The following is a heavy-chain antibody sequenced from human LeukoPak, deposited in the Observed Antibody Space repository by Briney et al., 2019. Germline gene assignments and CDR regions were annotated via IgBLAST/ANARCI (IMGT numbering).Heavy chain of an antibody. V-gene: IGHV1-18*01. J-gene: IGHJ4*02. CDR2: ISAYNGNT. Sequence: ASVKVSSKASGYTFTSYGISWVRQAPGQGLQWMGWISAYNGNTNYAQKLQGRVTMTTDTSTSTAYMELRSLRSDDTAVYYCAREIGYSYGSGFDYWGQGTLVTVSS. CDR3: AREIGYSYGSGFDY. D-gene: IGHD5-18*01. CDR1: GYTFTSYG.